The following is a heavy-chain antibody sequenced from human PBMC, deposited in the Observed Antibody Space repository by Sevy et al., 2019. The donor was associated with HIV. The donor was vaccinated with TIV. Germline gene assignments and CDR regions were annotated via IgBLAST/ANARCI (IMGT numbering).Heavy chain of an antibody. D-gene: IGHD5-18*01. CDR2: INQHGNEK. J-gene: IGHJ4*02. CDR3: ARGKGGYGYGLNY. Sequence: GGSLRLSCAASGFTFTTYWMTWVRQAPGKGLEWVANINQHGNEKYYVDSVKGRFTISRDNAKNSLYLQMNSLRAEDTAVYYCARGKGGYGYGLNYWGQGTLVTVSS. V-gene: IGHV3-7*01. CDR1: GFTFTTYW.